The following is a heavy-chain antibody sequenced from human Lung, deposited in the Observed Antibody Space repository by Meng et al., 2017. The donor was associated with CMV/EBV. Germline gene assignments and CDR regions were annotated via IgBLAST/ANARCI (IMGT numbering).Heavy chain of an antibody. V-gene: IGHV4-59*01. D-gene: IGHD1-26*01. Sequence: SXTXSLXCTVSGGSISSYYWSWIRQPPGKGLEWIGYIYYSGSTNYNPSLKSRVTISVDTSKNQFSLKLSSVTAADTAVYYCARDGSLVRLDVWGQGTPVTVSS. CDR2: IYYSGST. CDR3: ARDGSLVRLDV. CDR1: GGSISSYY. J-gene: IGHJ6*02.